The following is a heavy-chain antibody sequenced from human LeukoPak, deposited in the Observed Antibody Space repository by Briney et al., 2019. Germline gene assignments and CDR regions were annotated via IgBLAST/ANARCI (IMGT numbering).Heavy chain of an antibody. CDR3: ARGCRSTCYKGYDFDF. V-gene: IGHV1-2*02. Sequence: ASVKVSCKASGYTFTGYDMHWVRQAPGQGLEWMGWINPNSGGTNYAQKFQGRVTMTRDTSISTAYMELSRLRSDDTAVYYCARGCRSTCYKGYDFDFWGQGTMVTVSS. J-gene: IGHJ4*02. D-gene: IGHD5-12*01. CDR2: INPNSGGT. CDR1: GYTFTGYD.